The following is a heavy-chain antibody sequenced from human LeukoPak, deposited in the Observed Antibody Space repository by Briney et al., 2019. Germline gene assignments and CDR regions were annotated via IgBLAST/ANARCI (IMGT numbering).Heavy chain of an antibody. V-gene: IGHV3-30-3*01. J-gene: IGHJ5*02. CDR2: ISYDGSNK. D-gene: IGHD3-10*01. Sequence: GGSLRLSCAASGFTFSSYAMHWVRQAPGKGLEWVAVISYDGSNKYYADSVKGRFTISRDNSKNTLYLQMNSLRAEDTAVYYCARDWGYYGSGSYFTFDPWGQGTLVTVSS. CDR1: GFTFSSYA. CDR3: ARDWGYYGSGSYFTFDP.